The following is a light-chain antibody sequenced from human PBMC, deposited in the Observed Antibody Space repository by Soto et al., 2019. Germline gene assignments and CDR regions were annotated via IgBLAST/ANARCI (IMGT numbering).Light chain of an antibody. Sequence: EIVMTQSPATLSVSPWERATLSCRASQSVSSNLAWYQQKPGQAPRLLIYGASTRATGIPARFSGSGSGTEFTLTISSLQAEDCAVDYCQQYNNWPQTFGQGTKVEIK. CDR2: GAS. V-gene: IGKV3-15*01. CDR3: QQYNNWPQT. J-gene: IGKJ1*01. CDR1: QSVSSN.